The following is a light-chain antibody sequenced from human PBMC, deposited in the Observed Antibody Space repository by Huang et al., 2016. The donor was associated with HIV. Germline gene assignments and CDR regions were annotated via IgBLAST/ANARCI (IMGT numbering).Light chain of an antibody. CDR2: DAS. Sequence: EIVLTQSPATLSLSPGERATLSCRASQCVSSYLAWYQQKPGQAPRLPIYDASNRATGIPARFSGSGSGTDFTLTISSLEPEDFAVYYCQQRSNWPGITFGPGTKVDIK. V-gene: IGKV3-11*01. CDR1: QCVSSY. CDR3: QQRSNWPGIT. J-gene: IGKJ3*01.